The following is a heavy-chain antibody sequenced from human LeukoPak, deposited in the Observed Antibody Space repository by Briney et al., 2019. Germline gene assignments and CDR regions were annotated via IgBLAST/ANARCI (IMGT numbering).Heavy chain of an antibody. V-gene: IGHV3-21*01. Sequence: GGSLRLSCAASVFTVSSYSMNWVRQAPGKGLEWVSSISSSSSYIYYADSVKGRFTISRDNAKNSLYLQMNSLRAEDTAVYYCAREGYSYGIPHDYWGQGTLVTVSS. CDR1: VFTVSSYS. D-gene: IGHD5-18*01. CDR3: AREGYSYGIPHDY. J-gene: IGHJ4*02. CDR2: ISSSSSYI.